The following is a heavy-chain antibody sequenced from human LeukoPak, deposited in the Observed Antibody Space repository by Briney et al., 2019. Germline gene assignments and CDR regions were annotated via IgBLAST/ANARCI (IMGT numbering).Heavy chain of an antibody. CDR3: ARLGAYYYDSAGYYYNRYFDY. J-gene: IGHJ4*02. D-gene: IGHD3-22*01. Sequence: TASETLSLTCTVSGYSISSGYYWGWIRQPPGKGLEWIGSIYHSGSTYYNPSFKSRVTISVDTSKNQFSLKLSSVTAADTAVYYCARLGAYYYDSAGYYYNRYFDYWGQGALVTVSS. V-gene: IGHV4-38-2*02. CDR1: GYSISSGYY. CDR2: IYHSGST.